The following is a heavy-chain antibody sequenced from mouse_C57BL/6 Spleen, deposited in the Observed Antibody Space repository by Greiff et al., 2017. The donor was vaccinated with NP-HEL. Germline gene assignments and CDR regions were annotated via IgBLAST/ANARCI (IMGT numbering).Heavy chain of an antibody. Sequence: QVQLKQPGAELVKPGASVKMSCKASGYTFTSYWITWVKQRPGQGLEWIGDIYPGSGSTNYNEKFKSKATLTVDTSSSTAYMQLSSLTSEDSAVYYCASLLNWAYYAMDYWGQGTSVTVSS. CDR2: IYPGSGST. D-gene: IGHD4-1*02. V-gene: IGHV1-55*01. J-gene: IGHJ4*01. CDR1: GYTFTSYW. CDR3: ASLLNWAYYAMDY.